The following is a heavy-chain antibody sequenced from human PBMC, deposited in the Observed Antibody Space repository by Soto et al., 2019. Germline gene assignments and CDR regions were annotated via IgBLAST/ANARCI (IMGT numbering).Heavy chain of an antibody. CDR2: IWYDGSNT. D-gene: IGHD3-10*01. Sequence: QVQLVESGGGVVQPGRSLRLSCIASGFTFSNYGMHWVRQAPGKGLEWVAVIWYDGSNTYYADSVKGRFTISRDNSKNTLYLQMNSLRAEDTAVYYCARDGGVRGVSIRSDYWGQGTLVTVSS. V-gene: IGHV3-33*01. CDR3: ARDGGVRGVSIRSDY. CDR1: GFTFSNYG. J-gene: IGHJ4*02.